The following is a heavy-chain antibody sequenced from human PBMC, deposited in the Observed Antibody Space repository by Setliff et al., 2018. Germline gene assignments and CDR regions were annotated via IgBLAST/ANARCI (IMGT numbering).Heavy chain of an antibody. Sequence: HGESLKISCTTSGYDFNTYWIGWVRQVPGRGLEWVGIIYPHDSDTKYSPSFQGHVTISADRALSTVNLRWGSLKSSDTAMYYCARGRGGYNQEYFQYWGQGTMVTVSS. CDR1: GYDFNTYW. D-gene: IGHD5-12*01. J-gene: IGHJ1*01. CDR3: ARGRGGYNQEYFQY. CDR2: IYPHDSDT. V-gene: IGHV5-51*01.